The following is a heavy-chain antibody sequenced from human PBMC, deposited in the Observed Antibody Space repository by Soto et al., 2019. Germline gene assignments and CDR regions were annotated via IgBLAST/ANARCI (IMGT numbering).Heavy chain of an antibody. Sequence: ASVKVSCKASGYTFTIYDINWVRQATGQGLEWMGWMNPNSGNTGYAQKFQGRVTMTRNTSISTAYMELSSLRSEDTAVYYCARAAAGAGVHDAFDIWGQGTMVTVSS. V-gene: IGHV1-8*01. CDR1: GYTFTIYD. D-gene: IGHD1-26*01. CDR2: MNPNSGNT. CDR3: ARAAAGAGVHDAFDI. J-gene: IGHJ3*02.